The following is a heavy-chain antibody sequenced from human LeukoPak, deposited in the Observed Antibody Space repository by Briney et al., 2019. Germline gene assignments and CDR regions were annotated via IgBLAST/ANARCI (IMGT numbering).Heavy chain of an antibody. D-gene: IGHD3-22*01. CDR3: ARLYYDNSGYPDY. Sequence: NPGESLKISFKGSGXSFITYCIGWVRQTPGKGLEWMGIIYPDDSETRYSPSFQGQVTISADKSISTAYVQWSSLKASDTAMYYCARLYYDNSGYPDYWGQGTLVTVSS. CDR1: GXSFITYC. CDR2: IYPDDSET. V-gene: IGHV5-51*01. J-gene: IGHJ4*02.